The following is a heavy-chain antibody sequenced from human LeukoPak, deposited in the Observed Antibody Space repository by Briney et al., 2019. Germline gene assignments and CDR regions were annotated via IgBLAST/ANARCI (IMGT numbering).Heavy chain of an antibody. V-gene: IGHV3-30-3*01. CDR1: GFTFSSYA. CDR3: ARGGEVKSRNTLDY. J-gene: IGHJ4*02. CDR2: ISYDGSNK. D-gene: IGHD1/OR15-1a*01. Sequence: QPGRSLRLSCAASGFTFSSYAMHWVRQAPGKGLEWVAVISYDGSNKYYADSVKGRFTISRDNSKNTLYLQMNSLRAEDTAVYYCARGGEVKSRNTLDYWGQGTLVTVSS.